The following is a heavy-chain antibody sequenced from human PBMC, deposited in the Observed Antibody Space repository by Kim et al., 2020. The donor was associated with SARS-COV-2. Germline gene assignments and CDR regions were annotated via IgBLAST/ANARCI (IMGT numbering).Heavy chain of an antibody. D-gene: IGHD6-6*01. CDR1: GFTFSSYS. CDR3: ARDTSSSSDQLDY. V-gene: IGHV3-48*02. J-gene: IGHJ4*02. CDR2: ISSSSKTI. Sequence: GGSLRLSCAASGFTFSSYSMNWVRQAPGKGLEWVSYISSSSKTIYYADSVRGRFTISRDDARNSLFLQMNSLRDEDSAVYYCARDTSSSSDQLDYWGQGTLVTVSS.